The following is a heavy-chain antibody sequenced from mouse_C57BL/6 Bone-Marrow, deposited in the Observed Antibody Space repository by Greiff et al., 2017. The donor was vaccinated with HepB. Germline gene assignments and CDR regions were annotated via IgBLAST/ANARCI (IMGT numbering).Heavy chain of an antibody. CDR2: IYPGSGST. Sequence: QVQLQQPGAELVKPGASVKMSCKASGYTFTSYWITWVKQRPGQGLEWIGDIYPGSGSTNYNEKFKSKATLTVDTSSSTAYMQLSSLTSEDSAVYYCARGGGWLLRVFDYYAMDYWGQGTSVTVSS. CDR3: ARGGGWLLRVFDYYAMDY. V-gene: IGHV1-55*01. J-gene: IGHJ4*01. D-gene: IGHD2-3*01. CDR1: GYTFTSYW.